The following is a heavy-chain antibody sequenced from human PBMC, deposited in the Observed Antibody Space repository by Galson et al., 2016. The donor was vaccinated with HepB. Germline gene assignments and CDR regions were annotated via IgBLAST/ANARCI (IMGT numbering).Heavy chain of an antibody. CDR1: GFTFSSYA. CDR3: AKQSPGRTGVPPYYYYYYGIDV. CDR2: MSGTGGTT. Sequence: SLRLSCAASGFTFSSYAMSWVRQAPGKGLEWVSAMSGTGGTTYYADYGKGRFTILRDNSKNTVYLQVNSLRAEDTAVYFCAKQSPGRTGVPPYYYYYYGIDVWGPGTTVTVSS. V-gene: IGHV3-23*01. J-gene: IGHJ6*02. D-gene: IGHD1-1*01.